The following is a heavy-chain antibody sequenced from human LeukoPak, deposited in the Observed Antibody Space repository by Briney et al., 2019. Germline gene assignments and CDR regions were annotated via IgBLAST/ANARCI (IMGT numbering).Heavy chain of an antibody. Sequence: SVKVSCKASGYTFTGYYMHWVRQAPGQGLEWMGWINPNSGGTNYAQKFQGRVTMTRDTSISTAYMALSRLRSDDTAVYYCARENVDYWTRNYYYGMDVWGQGTTVTVSS. CDR3: ARENVDYWTRNYYYGMDV. CDR2: INPNSGGT. J-gene: IGHJ6*02. CDR1: GYTFTGYY. V-gene: IGHV1-2*02. D-gene: IGHD4-17*01.